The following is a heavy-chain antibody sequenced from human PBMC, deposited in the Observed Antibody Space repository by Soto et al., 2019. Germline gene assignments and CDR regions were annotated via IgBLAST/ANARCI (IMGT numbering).Heavy chain of an antibody. CDR3: IRDYGEPGSTNAFDI. J-gene: IGHJ3*02. Sequence: EVQLLESGGNLVQPGGSLRLSCAASGFTFGSYAMSWVRQAPGKGLEWVSRINGDGSGTNYADFVEGRFTISRDNAKNTLYLQMSSLRAEDTAVYYCIRDYGEPGSTNAFDIWGQGTVVTVSS. CDR2: INGDGSGT. D-gene: IGHD3-10*01. V-gene: IGHV3-74*01. CDR1: GFTFGSYA.